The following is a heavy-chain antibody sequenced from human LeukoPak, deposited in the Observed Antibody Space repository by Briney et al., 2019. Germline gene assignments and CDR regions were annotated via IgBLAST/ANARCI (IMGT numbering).Heavy chain of an antibody. CDR2: FNPNSGGT. CDR3: VRAGDNIVVVPAAIPSYYYYYMDV. J-gene: IGHJ6*03. V-gene: IGHV1-2*02. Sequence: ASVKVSCKASGYTFTGYYMHWVRQAPGQGLEWMGWFNPNSGGTNYAQKFQGRVTMTRDTSISTAYMELSRLRSDDTAVYYCVRAGDNIVVVPAAIPSYYYYYMDVWGKGTTVTISS. D-gene: IGHD2-2*02. CDR1: GYTFTGYY.